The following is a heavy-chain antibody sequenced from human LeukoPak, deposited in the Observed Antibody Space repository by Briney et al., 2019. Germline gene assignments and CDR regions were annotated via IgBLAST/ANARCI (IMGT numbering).Heavy chain of an antibody. CDR2: IYYSGST. D-gene: IGHD3-22*01. Sequence: PSETLSLTCTVSGGSISSYYWSWIRQPPGKGLEWIGSIYYSGSTYYNPSLKSRVTISVDTSKNQFSLKLSSVTAADTAVYYCARHRYDSSPFDYWGQGTLVTVSS. V-gene: IGHV4-39*01. CDR3: ARHRYDSSPFDY. CDR1: GGSISSYY. J-gene: IGHJ4*02.